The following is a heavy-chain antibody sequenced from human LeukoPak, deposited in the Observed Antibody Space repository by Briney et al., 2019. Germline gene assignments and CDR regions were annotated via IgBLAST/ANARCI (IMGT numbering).Heavy chain of an antibody. V-gene: IGHV3-21*01. CDR2: ISSSSSYI. CDR3: ARDHLPAYYDILTGTSNWFDP. CDR1: GFTFSSYS. Sequence: GGSLRLSCAASGFTFSSYSMNWVRQAPGKGLEWVSSISSSSSYIYYADSVKGRFTISRDNAKNSLYLQMNSLRAEDTAVYYCARDHLPAYYDILTGTSNWFDPWGRGTLVTVSS. J-gene: IGHJ5*02. D-gene: IGHD3-9*01.